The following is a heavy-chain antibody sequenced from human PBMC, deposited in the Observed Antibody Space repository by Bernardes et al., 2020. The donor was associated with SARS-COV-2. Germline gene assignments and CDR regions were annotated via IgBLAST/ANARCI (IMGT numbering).Heavy chain of an antibody. CDR1: GASSNTDCYY. J-gene: IGHJ4*02. V-gene: IGHV4-31*03. Sequence: PLSLTYTVSGASSNTDCYYWSCILQPPGKGLEWIGYIHLSGTTYYSPSLKSRLSISVDTSNNEFSLKLSSVAAADTAVYFCARLASGGIFDYWGQGTLATVSS. CDR2: IHLSGTT. D-gene: IGHD3-16*01. CDR3: ARLASGGIFDY.